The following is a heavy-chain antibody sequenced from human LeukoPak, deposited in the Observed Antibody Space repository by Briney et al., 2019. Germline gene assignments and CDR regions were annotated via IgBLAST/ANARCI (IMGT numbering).Heavy chain of an antibody. Sequence: PGGSLRLSCAASGFTVSSNYMSWVRQAPGKGLEWVSVIYSGGSTYYADSVKGRFTISRDNSKNTLYLQMNSLRAEDTAVYYCARVAVAGYYYGMDVWGQGTTVTVSS. CDR2: IYSGGST. J-gene: IGHJ6*02. CDR3: ARVAVAGYYYGMDV. V-gene: IGHV3-66*01. D-gene: IGHD6-19*01. CDR1: GFTVSSNY.